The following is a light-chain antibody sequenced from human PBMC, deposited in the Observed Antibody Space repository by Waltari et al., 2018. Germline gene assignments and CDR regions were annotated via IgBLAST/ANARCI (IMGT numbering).Light chain of an antibody. CDR1: SSDIGAGYD. Sequence: QSVLTQPPSVSGAPGQRVTISCTGSSSDIGAGYDVHWYQQLPGTAPKLLIYGNSNRPSGVPDRFSGSKPGTSASLAITGLQAEDEADYYCQSYDNNRSAVFGGGTKLTVL. CDR3: QSYDNNRSAV. J-gene: IGLJ2*01. CDR2: GNS. V-gene: IGLV1-40*01.